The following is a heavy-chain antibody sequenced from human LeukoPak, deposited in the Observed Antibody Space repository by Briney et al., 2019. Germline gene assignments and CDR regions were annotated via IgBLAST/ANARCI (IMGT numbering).Heavy chain of an antibody. V-gene: IGHV4-59*01. Sequence: SETLSLTCTVSGGSISSYYWSWIRQPPGEGLEWIGYIYYSGSTNYNPSLKSRVTISVDTSKNQFSLKLSSVTAADTAVYYCARALTGYYNGDAFDIWGQGTMVTVSS. CDR1: GGSISSYY. D-gene: IGHD3-9*01. CDR2: IYYSGST. CDR3: ARALTGYYNGDAFDI. J-gene: IGHJ3*02.